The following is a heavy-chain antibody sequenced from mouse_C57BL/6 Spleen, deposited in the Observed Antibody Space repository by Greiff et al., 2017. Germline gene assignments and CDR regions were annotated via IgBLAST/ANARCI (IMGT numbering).Heavy chain of an antibody. J-gene: IGHJ2*01. CDR1: GFTFSDYY. CDR3: ARDGGTGCCDY. Sequence: DVQLVESEGGLVQPGSSMKLSCTASGFTFSDYYMAWVRQVPEKGLEWVANINYDGSSTYYLDSLKSRFIISRENAKNILYLQMSSLKSEDTATYYCARDGGTGCCDYWGQGTTLTVSS. CDR2: INYDGSST. V-gene: IGHV5-16*01. D-gene: IGHD4-1*01.